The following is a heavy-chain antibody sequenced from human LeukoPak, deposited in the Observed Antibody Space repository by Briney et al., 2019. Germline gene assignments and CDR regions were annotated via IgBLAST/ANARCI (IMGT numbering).Heavy chain of an antibody. D-gene: IGHD6-19*01. CDR2: INPNSGGT. CDR3: ARDKGAVAGTLGSNYYYYYMDV. Sequence: ASVKVSCKASGYTFTGYYMHWVRQAPGQGLEWMGWINPNSGGTNYAQKFQGRVTMTRDTSISTAYMELSRLRSDDTAVYYCARDKGAVAGTLGSNYYYYYMDVWGKGTTVTVSS. CDR1: GYTFTGYY. V-gene: IGHV1-2*02. J-gene: IGHJ6*03.